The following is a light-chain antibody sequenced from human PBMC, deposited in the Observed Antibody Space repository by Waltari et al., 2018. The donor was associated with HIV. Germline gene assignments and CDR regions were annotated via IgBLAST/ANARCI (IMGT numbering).Light chain of an antibody. CDR1: RSAVGGYNY. J-gene: IGLJ2*01. V-gene: IGLV2-8*01. Sequence: QSALTQPPSASGSPGQSVTISCTGTRSAVGGYNYVSWYQQHPGKAPKLMIYEVSKRPSGVPDRFSGSKSGNTASLTVSGLQAEDEADYYCSSYGGSNNHVVFGGGTKLTVL. CDR2: EVS. CDR3: SSYGGSNNHVV.